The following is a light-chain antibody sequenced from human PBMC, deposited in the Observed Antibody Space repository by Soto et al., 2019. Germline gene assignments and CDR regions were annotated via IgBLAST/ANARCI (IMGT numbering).Light chain of an antibody. Sequence: QSVLTQPPSVSAAPGQTVTISCSGSTSNIGNNYVSWYQHLPGTAPKLLIYDNNKRPSGIPDRFSGSKSGTSATLDITGLQTGDEADYYCGAWDSSLSVGVFGGGTKLTVL. CDR2: DNN. J-gene: IGLJ3*02. CDR3: GAWDSSLSVGV. CDR1: TSNIGNNY. V-gene: IGLV1-51*02.